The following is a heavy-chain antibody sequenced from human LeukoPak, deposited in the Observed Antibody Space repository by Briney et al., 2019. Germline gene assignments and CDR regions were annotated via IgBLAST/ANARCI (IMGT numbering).Heavy chain of an antibody. Sequence: PGGSLRLSCAASGFTFSSYWMSWVRQAPGKGLEWVANIKQDGSEKYYVDSVKGRFTISRDNAKNSLYLQMNSLRAEDTAVYYCARGPVLRYFDWLLPFDYWGQGTLVTVSS. CDR3: ARGPVLRYFDWLLPFDY. V-gene: IGHV3-7*01. D-gene: IGHD3-9*01. CDR2: IKQDGSEK. J-gene: IGHJ4*02. CDR1: GFTFSSYW.